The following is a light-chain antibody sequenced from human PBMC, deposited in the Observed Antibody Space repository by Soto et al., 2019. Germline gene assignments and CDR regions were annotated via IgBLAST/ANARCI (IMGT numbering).Light chain of an antibody. J-gene: IGKJ1*01. Sequence: DIQMTQSPSPLSGSVGDRVTITCRSSQTIGSWLAWYQQKPGPAPKPLIYKASTLKSGVPSRFSGSGSGTECNLTISSLQPDDFATYYCQHYNSYSEAFGQGTKVDI. CDR2: KAS. CDR3: QHYNSYSEA. V-gene: IGKV1-5*03. CDR1: QTIGSW.